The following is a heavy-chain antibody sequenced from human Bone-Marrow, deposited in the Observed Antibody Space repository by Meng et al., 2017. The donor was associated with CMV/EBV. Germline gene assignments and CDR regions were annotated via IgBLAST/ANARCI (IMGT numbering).Heavy chain of an antibody. CDR2: IYYSGST. CDR3: ARGWYDYGMDV. J-gene: IGHJ6*02. V-gene: IGHV4-59*01. CDR1: GGSISSYY. Sequence: ESLKISCTVSGGSISSYYWSWIRQPPGKGLEWSGYIYYSGSTNYNPSLKSRVTISVDTSKNQFSLKLSSVTAADTAVYYCARGWYDYGMDVWGQGTTVTVSS.